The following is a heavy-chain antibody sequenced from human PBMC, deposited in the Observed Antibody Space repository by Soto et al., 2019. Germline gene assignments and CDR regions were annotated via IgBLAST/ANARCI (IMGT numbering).Heavy chain of an antibody. Sequence: EVQLLESGGGLVQPGGSLRLSCAASGFTFSSYAMRWVRQAPGKGLEWVSAISGSGDSTYYADSVKGRFTISRDNSKNTLYLQMNSMRAEDAAVYYCASRGSGSYYGYWGQGTVVTVSS. D-gene: IGHD1-26*01. V-gene: IGHV3-23*01. J-gene: IGHJ4*02. CDR1: GFTFSSYA. CDR3: ASRGSGSYYGY. CDR2: ISGSGDST.